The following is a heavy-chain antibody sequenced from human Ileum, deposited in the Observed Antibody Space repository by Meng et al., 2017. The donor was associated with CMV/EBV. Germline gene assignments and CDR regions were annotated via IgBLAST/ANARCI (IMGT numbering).Heavy chain of an antibody. CDR1: GLTVSGNY. V-gene: IGHV3-66*01. CDR3: ATIRGSWAYFEY. D-gene: IGHD3-16*01. J-gene: IGHJ4*02. Sequence: EVQLVDSGGGLVQPGGSLRLSCAASGLTVSGNYMSWVRQAPGKGLEWVSVIYRGGRTNYADSVRGRFTISGDNSKNTVYFQMNNLRTEDTAVYYCATIRGSWAYFEYWGQGILVTVSS. CDR2: IYRGGRT.